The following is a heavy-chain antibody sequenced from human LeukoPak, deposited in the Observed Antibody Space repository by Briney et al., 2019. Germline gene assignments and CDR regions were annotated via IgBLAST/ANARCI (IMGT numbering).Heavy chain of an antibody. CDR2: INHSGST. CDR3: ARQSYGDYFDY. D-gene: IGHD4-17*01. J-gene: IGHJ4*02. V-gene: IGHV4-34*01. CDR1: GVSISDYY. Sequence: TSETLSLTCTVSGVSISDYYCSWIRQPPGKGLEWIGEINHSGSTNYNPSLKSRVTISVDTSKNQFSLKLSSVTAADKAVYYCARQSYGDYFDYWGQGTLVTVSS.